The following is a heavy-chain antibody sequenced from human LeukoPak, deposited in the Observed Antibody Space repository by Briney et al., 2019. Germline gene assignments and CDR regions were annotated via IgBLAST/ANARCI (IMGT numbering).Heavy chain of an antibody. CDR3: AKDGPGNFWSGYSTSNAFDI. CDR1: GLPSSANA. J-gene: IGHJ3*02. D-gene: IGHD3-3*01. Sequence: GGPLKLSFAAPGLPSSANAMHWSGQAPAKGREWVEFIRNDGSNKYYADSVKGRFTISRDNSKNTLYLQMNSLRAEDTAVYYCAKDGPGNFWSGYSTSNAFDIWGQGTMVTVSS. CDR2: IRNDGSNK. V-gene: IGHV3-30*02.